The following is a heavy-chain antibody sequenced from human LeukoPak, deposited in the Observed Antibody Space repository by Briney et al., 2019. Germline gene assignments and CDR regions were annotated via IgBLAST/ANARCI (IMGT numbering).Heavy chain of an antibody. J-gene: IGHJ4*02. Sequence: PGGSLRLSCAASGFPFSTYAMSWVRQAPGKGLEWVSAITDSGGDTYYADSVKGRFTISRDNSKNTLYLQMNSLRVEDTAVYYCAKGSRSSRPYCFDFWGQGTLVTVSS. CDR1: GFPFSTYA. V-gene: IGHV3-23*01. CDR2: ITDSGGDT. CDR3: AKGSRSSRPYCFDF. D-gene: IGHD6-6*01.